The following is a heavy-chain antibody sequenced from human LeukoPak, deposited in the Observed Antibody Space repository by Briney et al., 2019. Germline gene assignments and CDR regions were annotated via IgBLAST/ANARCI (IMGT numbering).Heavy chain of an antibody. D-gene: IGHD2-21*02. Sequence: GGSLRLSCAASGFTFSSHTMNWVRQAPGKGLEWVSYISSSSSRIYYADSVKGRFTISRDNAKSSLYLQMNSLRDEDTAVYYCARGLIYCGGDCYRAFDIWGQGTMVTVSS. V-gene: IGHV3-48*02. CDR3: ARGLIYCGGDCYRAFDI. J-gene: IGHJ3*02. CDR1: GFTFSSHT. CDR2: ISSSSSRI.